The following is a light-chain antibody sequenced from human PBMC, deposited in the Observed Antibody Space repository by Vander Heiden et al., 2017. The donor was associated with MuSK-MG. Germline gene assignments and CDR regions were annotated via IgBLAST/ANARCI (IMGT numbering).Light chain of an antibody. J-gene: IGKJ1*01. Sequence: DIQITQSPSTLSASVGDRVTITCRASQSISSWFAWYQQKPGKAPKLLIYKAPSLESGVPSRFSGSGSGTEFTLTISSLQPDYFATYYCQQYNSYSTFGQGTKVEIK. CDR2: KAP. CDR3: QQYNSYST. CDR1: QSISSW. V-gene: IGKV1-5*03.